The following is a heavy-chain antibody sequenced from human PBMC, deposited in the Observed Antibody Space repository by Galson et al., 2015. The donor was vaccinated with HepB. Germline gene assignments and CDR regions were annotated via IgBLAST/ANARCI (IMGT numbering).Heavy chain of an antibody. CDR1: GFTFSSYS. CDR3: ARDTRGHSYYGILTAFDI. CDR2: ISSSSSYI. D-gene: IGHD4-17*01. Sequence: SLRLSCAASGFTFSSYSMNWVRQAPGKGLEWVSSISSSSSYIYYADSVKGRFTISRDNAKNSLYLQMNSLRAEDTAVYYCARDTRGHSYYGILTAFDIWGQGTMVTVSS. J-gene: IGHJ3*02. V-gene: IGHV3-21*01.